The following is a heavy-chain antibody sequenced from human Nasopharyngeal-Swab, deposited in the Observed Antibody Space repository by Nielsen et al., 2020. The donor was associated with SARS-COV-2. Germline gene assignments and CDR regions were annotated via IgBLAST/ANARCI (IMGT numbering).Heavy chain of an antibody. CDR2: AGREVDGYST. J-gene: IGHJ4*01. Sequence: GGSLRLSCTTSGFTFSDYFMDWIRQAPGKGPEWIARAGREVDGYSTMYAAPVRGRFAISRDDSQSTLYLQMNSVTTEDTAFYHCARGKNSFDYWGLGTLVTVSS. CDR1: GFTFSDYF. D-gene: IGHD2/OR15-2a*01. V-gene: IGHV3-72*01. CDR3: ARGKNSFDY.